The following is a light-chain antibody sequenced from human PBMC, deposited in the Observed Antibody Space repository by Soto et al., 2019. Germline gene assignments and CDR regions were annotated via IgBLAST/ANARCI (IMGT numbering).Light chain of an antibody. Sequence: EIVLTQSPGTLSLSPGERATLSCRASQSVSSSYLAWYQQNPGQAPRLLIYGASSRATGIPGRFSGSGSGTGFTLTISRLEPEDFAVYYCQQYGSSPWTFGQGTKVDIK. J-gene: IGKJ1*01. CDR2: GAS. V-gene: IGKV3-20*01. CDR3: QQYGSSPWT. CDR1: QSVSSSY.